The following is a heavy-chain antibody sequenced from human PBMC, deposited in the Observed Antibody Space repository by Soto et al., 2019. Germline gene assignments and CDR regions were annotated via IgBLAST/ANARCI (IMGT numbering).Heavy chain of an antibody. CDR2: IYYSGST. CDR3: ARHADPYDFMDPGWFDP. J-gene: IGHJ5*02. Sequence: SETLSLTCTVSGGSISSYYWSWIRQPPGKGLEWIGYIYYSGSTNYNPSLKSRVTISVDTSKNQFSLKLSSVTAADTAVYYCARHADPYDFMDPGWFDPWGQGTLVTVSS. CDR1: GGSISSYY. D-gene: IGHD3-3*01. V-gene: IGHV4-59*08.